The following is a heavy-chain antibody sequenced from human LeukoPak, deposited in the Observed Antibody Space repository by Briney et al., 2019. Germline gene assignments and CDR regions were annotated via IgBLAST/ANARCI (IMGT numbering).Heavy chain of an antibody. J-gene: IGHJ5*02. D-gene: IGHD4-23*01. CDR1: GFTFSSFE. CDR2: VDSSGSII. Sequence: GGSLRLPCAASGFTFSSFEMNWVRQAPGKGLEWVSYVDSSGSIIYYADSVKGRFTISRDNAKNSLYLQMNSLRVEDTAVYFCARPVNSLFDPWGQGTLVTVSS. CDR3: ARPVNSLFDP. V-gene: IGHV3-48*03.